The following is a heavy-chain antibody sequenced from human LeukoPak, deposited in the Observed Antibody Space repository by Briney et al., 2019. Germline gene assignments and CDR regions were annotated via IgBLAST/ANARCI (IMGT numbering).Heavy chain of an antibody. CDR2: ISHSGST. CDR3: ARGFDYYDSSGYLSNWYFDL. J-gene: IGHJ2*01. V-gene: IGHV4-38-2*02. Sequence: SETLSLTCTVSSYSISIAFYWGWIRQPPGKGLEWIGSISHSGSTYYNPSLKSRVTISVDTSKNQFSLKLSSVTAADTAVYYCARGFDYYDSSGYLSNWYFDLWGRGTLVTVSS. D-gene: IGHD3-22*01. CDR1: SYSISIAFY.